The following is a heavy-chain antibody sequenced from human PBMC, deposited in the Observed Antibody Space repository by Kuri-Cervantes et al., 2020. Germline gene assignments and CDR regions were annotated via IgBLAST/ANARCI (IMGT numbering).Heavy chain of an antibody. CDR2: IYHSGST. CDR3: ARSKGIAARRTRGDAFDI. D-gene: IGHD6-6*01. CDR1: GGSISSSNW. Sequence: SETLSLTCAVSGGSISSSNWWSWVRQPPGKGLEWIGEIYHSGSTNYNPSLKSRVTISVDTSKNQFSLKLSSVTAADTAVYYCARSKGIAARRTRGDAFDIWGQGTMVTVSS. J-gene: IGHJ3*02. V-gene: IGHV4-4*02.